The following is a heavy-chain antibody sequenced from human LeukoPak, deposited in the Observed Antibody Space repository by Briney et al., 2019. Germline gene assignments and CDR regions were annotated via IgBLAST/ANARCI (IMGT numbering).Heavy chain of an antibody. J-gene: IGHJ3*02. CDR1: GFTFSNAW. CDR3: TTAPRGYCSGGSCSYAFDI. V-gene: IGHV3-15*01. D-gene: IGHD2-15*01. Sequence: GGSLRLSCAASGFTFSNAWMSWVRQAPGKGLEWVGRIKSKSDGGTTDYAAPVKGRFTISRDDSENTLYLQMNSLKTEDTAVYYCTTAPRGYCSGGSCSYAFDIWGQGTMVTVSS. CDR2: IKSKSDGGTT.